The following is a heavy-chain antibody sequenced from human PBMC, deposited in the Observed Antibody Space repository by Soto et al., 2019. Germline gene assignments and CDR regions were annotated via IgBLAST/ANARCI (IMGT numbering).Heavy chain of an antibody. Sequence: EVQLVESGGGLVQSGGSLRLSCAASGFTFSSYWMHWVRQAPGKGLVWVSRIKGDGISTNYADSVKGRFTISRDNAKDTVFLQMNGLSADDTAVXXXARGAMGNYYNDYWGQGTLVTVSS. CDR1: GFTFSSYW. D-gene: IGHD3-10*01. CDR3: ARGAMGNYYNDY. J-gene: IGHJ4*02. V-gene: IGHV3-74*01. CDR2: IKGDGIST.